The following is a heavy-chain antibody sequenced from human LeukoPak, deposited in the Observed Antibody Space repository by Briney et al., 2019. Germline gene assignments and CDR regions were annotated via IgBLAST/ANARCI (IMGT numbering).Heavy chain of an antibody. Sequence: ASVKVSCKASGGTFSSYDINWVRQATGQGLEWMGWMNPNSGNTGYAQKFQGRVTMTRNTSISTAYMELSSLRSEDTAVYYCARLRIQGKNWFDPWGQGTLVTVSS. CDR1: GGTFSSYD. CDR2: MNPNSGNT. J-gene: IGHJ5*02. D-gene: IGHD2-15*01. CDR3: ARLRIQGKNWFDP. V-gene: IGHV1-8*02.